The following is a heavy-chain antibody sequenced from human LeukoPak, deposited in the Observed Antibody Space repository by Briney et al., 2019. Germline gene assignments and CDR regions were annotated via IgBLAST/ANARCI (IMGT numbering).Heavy chain of an antibody. CDR3: AREDGGVVTFDY. J-gene: IGHJ4*02. V-gene: IGHV1-8*01. Sequence: ASVKVSCKSSGYTFTSYDINWVRQATAQGLEWMGWMNPNSGNTGYAQKFQGRVTMTRNTSISTAYMELSSLRSEDTAVYYCAREDGGVVTFDYWGQGTLVTVSS. CDR1: GYTFTSYD. D-gene: IGHD3-3*01. CDR2: MNPNSGNT.